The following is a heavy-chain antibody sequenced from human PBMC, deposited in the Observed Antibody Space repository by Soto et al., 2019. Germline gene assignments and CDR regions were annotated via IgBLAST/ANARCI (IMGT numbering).Heavy chain of an antibody. CDR1: DFIITNAW. Sequence: EVQLVESGGGLVKPGGSLRLSCAASDFIITNAWMNWVRQAPGKGLEWVGRIKTKAEGGATDYAAPLKGRFTISRDDSRNTLFLQMNSLKTEDTAVYYCTTGSVEGVWGQGATLTVSS. D-gene: IGHD2-15*01. CDR2: IKTKAEGGAT. CDR3: TTGSVEGV. J-gene: IGHJ6*02. V-gene: IGHV3-15*07.